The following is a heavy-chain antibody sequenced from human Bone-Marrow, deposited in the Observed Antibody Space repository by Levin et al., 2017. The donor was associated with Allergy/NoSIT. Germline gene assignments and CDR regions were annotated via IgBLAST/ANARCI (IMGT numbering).Heavy chain of an antibody. CDR2: IYSGGST. D-gene: IGHD5-24*01. CDR3: TRGANRDGG. CDR1: GVTVSNNY. J-gene: IGHJ4*02. Sequence: GGSLRLSCAASGVTVSNNYMNWVRQAPEKGLEWVSLIYSGGSTNYADSVKGRFTISRDGSKNTVYLQMNSLRVEDTAVYYCTRGANRDGGWGPGTLVTVSS. V-gene: IGHV3-53*01.